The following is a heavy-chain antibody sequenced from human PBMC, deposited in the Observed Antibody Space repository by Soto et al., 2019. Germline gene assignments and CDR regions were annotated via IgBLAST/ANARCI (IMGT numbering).Heavy chain of an antibody. V-gene: IGHV3-33*01. Sequence: QVQLVESGGGVVQPGRSLRLSCAASGFTFGSYGMHWVRQAPGKGLEWVAIIWYDGSNKYYADSVKSRFTISRDNSKNTLYLQMNTLRAEDTAVYYCARSRAEVYFDYWRQGTLVTVSS. CDR2: IWYDGSNK. J-gene: IGHJ4*02. CDR1: GFTFGSYG. CDR3: ARSRAEVYFDY.